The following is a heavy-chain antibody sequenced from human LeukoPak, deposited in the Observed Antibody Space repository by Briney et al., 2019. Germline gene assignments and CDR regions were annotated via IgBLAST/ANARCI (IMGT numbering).Heavy chain of an antibody. J-gene: IGHJ4*02. CDR1: GGSISGYY. CDR3: ASARFTNSSGYYSDY. V-gene: IGHV4-59*12. D-gene: IGHD3-22*01. Sequence: SETLSLTCTVSGGSISGYYWSWIRQPPGKGLEWIGYIFYSGSTNYNPSLKSRVTISVDTSKNQFSLKLSSVTAADTAVYYCASARFTNSSGYYSDYWGQGTLVTVSS. CDR2: IFYSGST.